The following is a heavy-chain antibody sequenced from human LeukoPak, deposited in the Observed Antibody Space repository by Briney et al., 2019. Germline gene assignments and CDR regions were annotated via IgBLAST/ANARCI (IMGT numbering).Heavy chain of an antibody. V-gene: IGHV4-59*01. CDR2: IYYRVTS. CDR3: ARLSSSGYRRGGYFDL. D-gene: IGHD5-18*01. CDR1: GDSISTYY. J-gene: IGHJ2*01. Sequence: SETLSLTCTVSGDSISTYYWSWIRQPPGKGLEWIGYIYYRVTSDYNPSLKSRVTMSVDMSTRQISLKLSSVTAADTAVYYCARLSSSGYRRGGYFDLWGRGTLVTVSS.